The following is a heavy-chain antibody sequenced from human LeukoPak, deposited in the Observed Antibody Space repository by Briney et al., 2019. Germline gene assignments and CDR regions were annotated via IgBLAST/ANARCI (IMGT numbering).Heavy chain of an antibody. D-gene: IGHD3-10*01. CDR1: GFTFIDYY. Sequence: PGGSLRLSCAASGFTFIDYYMSWVRQAPGKGLEWVSAISGGGGTTFYADSVKGRFTISRDNSKNTLYLQMNSLRAEDTAVYYCVGYGSGSYYNYYMDVWGKGTTVTVSS. V-gene: IGHV3-23*01. CDR3: VGYGSGSYYNYYMDV. CDR2: ISGGGGTT. J-gene: IGHJ6*03.